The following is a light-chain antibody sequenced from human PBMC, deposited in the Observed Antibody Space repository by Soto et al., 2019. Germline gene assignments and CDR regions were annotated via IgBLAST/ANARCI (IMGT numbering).Light chain of an antibody. CDR2: AAS. V-gene: IGKV1-6*01. J-gene: IGKJ1*01. CDR3: LQDYNCPWT. Sequence: AIQMTQSPSSLSASVGDRVTITCRASQGTRNDLGWYQQKPGKAPKLLIYAASSLQSGVPSRFSGSGSGTDFTLTISSLQPEDFATNYCLQDYNCPWTFGQGTKVEIK. CDR1: QGTRND.